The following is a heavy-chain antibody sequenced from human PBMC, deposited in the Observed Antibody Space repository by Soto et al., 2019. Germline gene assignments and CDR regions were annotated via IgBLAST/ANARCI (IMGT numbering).Heavy chain of an antibody. Sequence: GGSLRLSCAASGFTVSTYYMSWVRQAPGKGLEWVSFIYSAGSADFADSVKGRFTVSRDNSKNTLYLQMSSLRAEDTAVYYCARVPSSSYHYFDYWGQGTLVTVSS. V-gene: IGHV3-66*01. CDR2: IYSAGSA. J-gene: IGHJ4*02. CDR1: GFTVSTYY. D-gene: IGHD6-13*01. CDR3: ARVPSSSYHYFDY.